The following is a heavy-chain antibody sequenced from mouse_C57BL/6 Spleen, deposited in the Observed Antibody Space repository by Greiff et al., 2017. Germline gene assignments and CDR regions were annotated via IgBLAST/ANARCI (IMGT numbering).Heavy chain of an antibody. Sequence: QVHVKQSGAELVKPGASVKMSCKASGYTFTTYPIEWMRQNHGKSLEWIGNFHPYNDDTKYNEKFKGKATLTVEKSSSTVYLELSRLTSDDSAVYYCALDSSGYWYFDVWGTGTTVTVSS. CDR2: FHPYNDDT. CDR1: GYTFTTYP. CDR3: ALDSSGYWYFDV. J-gene: IGHJ1*03. V-gene: IGHV1-47*01. D-gene: IGHD3-2*02.